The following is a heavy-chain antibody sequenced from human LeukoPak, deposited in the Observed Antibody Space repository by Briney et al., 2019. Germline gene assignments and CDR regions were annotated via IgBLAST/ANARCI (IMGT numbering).Heavy chain of an antibody. D-gene: IGHD2-15*01. CDR2: TYYRSEWYN. J-gene: IGHJ3*02. CDR3: AREDCSGGDCYTDGAFDI. Sequence: SQTLSLTCAISGDSVSSNSAAWNWIRQSPSRGLEWLGRTYYRSEWYNDYAVSVKSRITINRDTSKNQFSLQLNSVTPEDTAVYYCAREDCSGGDCYTDGAFDIWGQGTMVTVSS. V-gene: IGHV6-1*01. CDR1: GDSVSSNSAA.